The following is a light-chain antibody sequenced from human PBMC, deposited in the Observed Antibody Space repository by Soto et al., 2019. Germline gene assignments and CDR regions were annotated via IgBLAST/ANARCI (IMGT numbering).Light chain of an antibody. J-gene: IGKJ1*01. Sequence: DIQMTQSPSSLSASVGDRLTITCRASQSIRSYLNWYQQKPGKAPKLLIYAASTLQSGVPSRFSGSGSGTDFTLTVSSLQPEDFATYYCQQSYSTPRTFDQGTKVEIK. V-gene: IGKV1-39*01. CDR1: QSIRSY. CDR3: QQSYSTPRT. CDR2: AAS.